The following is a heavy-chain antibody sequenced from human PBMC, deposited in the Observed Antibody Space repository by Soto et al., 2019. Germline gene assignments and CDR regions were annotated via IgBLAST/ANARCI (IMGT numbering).Heavy chain of an antibody. V-gene: IGHV1-18*01. D-gene: IGHD1-1*01. Sequence: QVQLVQSGPELKKPGASVKVSCKTCGYSFYNSGISWVRQAPGQGLEWMGWISVFNGYAHYAQKFQGRVSMTADTLTSTAYMELRGLRSDDTAMYYCSKNGTSWFASWGQGTPVTVSS. CDR1: GYSFYNSG. J-gene: IGHJ5*01. CDR3: SKNGTSWFAS. CDR2: ISVFNGYA.